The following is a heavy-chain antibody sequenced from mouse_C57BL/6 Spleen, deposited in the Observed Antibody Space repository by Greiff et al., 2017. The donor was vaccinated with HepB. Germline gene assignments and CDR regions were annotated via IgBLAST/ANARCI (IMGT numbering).Heavy chain of an antibody. J-gene: IGHJ3*01. CDR1: GFTFSDYG. V-gene: IGHV5-17*01. CDR3: ARNYYYGSAWFAY. Sequence: EVQGVESGGGLVKPGGSLKLSCAASGFTFSDYGMHWVRQAPEKGLEWVAYISSGSSTIYYADTVKGRFTISRDNAKNTLFLQMTSLRSEDTAMYYYARNYYYGSAWFAYWGQGTLVTVSA. D-gene: IGHD1-1*01. CDR2: ISSGSSTI.